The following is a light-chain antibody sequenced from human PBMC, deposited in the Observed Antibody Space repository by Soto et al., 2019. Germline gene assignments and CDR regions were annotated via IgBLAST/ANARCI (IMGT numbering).Light chain of an antibody. CDR1: QSVAANY. Sequence: EVVLTQSPGTLSLSPGERATLSCRASQSVAANYLAWYQQKRGHAPRLLIYGASSRATGIPDRFSGSGSGTDFTLTISRLEPEDFSLYYCHQYGTAPLTFGPGTKVDIK. J-gene: IGKJ3*01. V-gene: IGKV3-20*01. CDR2: GAS. CDR3: HQYGTAPLT.